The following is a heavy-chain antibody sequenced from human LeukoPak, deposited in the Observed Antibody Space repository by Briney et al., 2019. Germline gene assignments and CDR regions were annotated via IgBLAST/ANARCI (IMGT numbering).Heavy chain of an antibody. D-gene: IGHD3-16*01. CDR1: GFTFSSYS. Sequence: GGSLRLSCAASGFTFSSYSMNWVRQAPGKGLEWVSRIKSDGSRTDYADSVKGRFTISRDNSKNTLYLQMNSLRAEDTAIYYCAKTGWGDYWGQGTLVTVSS. V-gene: IGHV3-23*01. CDR3: AKTGWGDY. J-gene: IGHJ4*02. CDR2: IKSDGSRT.